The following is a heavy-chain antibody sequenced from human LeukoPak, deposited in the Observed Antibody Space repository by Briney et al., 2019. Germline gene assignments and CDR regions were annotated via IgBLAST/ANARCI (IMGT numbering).Heavy chain of an antibody. D-gene: IGHD3-9*01. CDR3: ARDYGDILTFPGAFDI. Sequence: ASVKVSCKASGYTFTSYYMHWVRQAPGQGLEWMGIINPSGGSTSYAQKFQGRVTMTRDMSTSTVYMELSSLRSEDTAVYYCARDYGDILTFPGAFDIWGQGTMVTVSS. CDR1: GYTFTSYY. V-gene: IGHV1-46*01. J-gene: IGHJ3*02. CDR2: INPSGGST.